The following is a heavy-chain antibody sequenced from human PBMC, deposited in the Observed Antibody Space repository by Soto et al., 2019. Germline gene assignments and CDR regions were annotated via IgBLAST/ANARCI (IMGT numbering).Heavy chain of an antibody. Sequence: QVQLQESGPGLVKPSETLSLTCTVSGGSISSYYWSWIRQPPGQGLEWIGYIYYSGSTNYNPTLKSGVTISVETSKSQCPLKRSYVTTADTAGYYCARWVAVAGIYHFAYWGQGTLATVSS. CDR1: GGSISSYY. CDR2: IYYSGST. CDR3: ARWVAVAGIYHFAY. D-gene: IGHD6-19*01. V-gene: IGHV4-59*01. J-gene: IGHJ4*02.